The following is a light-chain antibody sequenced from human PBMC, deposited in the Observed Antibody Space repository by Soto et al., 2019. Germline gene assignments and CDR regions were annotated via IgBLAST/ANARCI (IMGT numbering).Light chain of an antibody. CDR2: KAS. CDR3: QQYNSYST. V-gene: IGKV1-5*03. Sequence: DIQMTQSPSTLSASVGDRVTITCRASQSISSLLAWYQQKPGKAPKLLIYKASSFQSGVPSRFSGSGSGTEFTLTISSLQPDDFATYYCQQYNSYSTFGQGTKVEIK. CDR1: QSISSL. J-gene: IGKJ1*01.